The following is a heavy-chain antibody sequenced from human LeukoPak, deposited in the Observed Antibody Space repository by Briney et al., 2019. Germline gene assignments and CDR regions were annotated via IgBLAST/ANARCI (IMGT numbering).Heavy chain of an antibody. J-gene: IGHJ4*02. CDR3: AKVISSYIGYDSY. Sequence: GGSLRLSCAASGISFNNYGMSWVRQAPGKGLEWVSSISNGGHHTYYADSVRGRFTISRDNSKNTLYLQMDSLRAADTAVYYCAKVISSYIGYDSYWGQGTLVSVSS. CDR2: ISNGGHHT. D-gene: IGHD5-12*01. CDR1: GISFNNYG. V-gene: IGHV3-23*01.